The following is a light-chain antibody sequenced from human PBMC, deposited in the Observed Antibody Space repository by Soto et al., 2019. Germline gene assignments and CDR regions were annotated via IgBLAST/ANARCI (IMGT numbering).Light chain of an antibody. CDR1: QSVSSF. CDR3: QHHSSWPGA. V-gene: IGKV3-11*01. J-gene: IGKJ3*01. CDR2: DAS. Sequence: EVVLTQSPDTLSLSPGERATLSCGASQSVSSFLAWYQQKPGQAPRLLIYDASNRATGIPARFSGSGSGTDFPLTTSSLEPEDFAVYYCQHHSSWPGAFGPGTKVDIK.